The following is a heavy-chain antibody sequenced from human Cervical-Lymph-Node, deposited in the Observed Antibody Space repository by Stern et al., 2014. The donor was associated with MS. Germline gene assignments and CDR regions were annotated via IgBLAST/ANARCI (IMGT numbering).Heavy chain of an antibody. D-gene: IGHD3-3*01. V-gene: IGHV1-2*02. J-gene: IGHJ5*02. CDR3: NLRRALGFLEWSPPGTSNSHRIDP. CDR2: INPNSGAR. CDR1: GNTFNYYY. Sequence: QVQLVQSGAEVRKPGASVKVSCKASGNTFNYYYIHWVRQAPGQGLEWMGWINPNSGARNYAQRFQGRVTMTSDTSISTAYMEVSSLGSGDTAVYYCNLRRALGFLEWSPPGTSNSHRIDPWGQGTLVTVSS.